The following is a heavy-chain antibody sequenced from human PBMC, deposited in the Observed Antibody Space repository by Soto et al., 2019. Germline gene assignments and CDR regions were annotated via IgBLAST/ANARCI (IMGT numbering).Heavy chain of an antibody. CDR3: ARVVLSDYYYYGMDV. V-gene: IGHV3-53*01. D-gene: IGHD2-8*01. CDR1: GFTVSSNY. J-gene: IGHJ6*02. Sequence: PGGSLRLSCAASGFTVSSNYMIWVRQAPGKGLEWVSVIYSGGSTYYADSVKGRFTISRDNSKNTLYLQMNSLRAEDTAVYYCARVVLSDYYYYGMDVWGQGTTVTVSS. CDR2: IYSGGST.